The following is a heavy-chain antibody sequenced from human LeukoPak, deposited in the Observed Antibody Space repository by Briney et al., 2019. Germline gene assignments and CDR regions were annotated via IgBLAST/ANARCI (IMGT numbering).Heavy chain of an antibody. CDR2: ISCNSGSL. D-gene: IGHD3-3*02. CDR3: AKDMGIYTAFDY. Sequence: PGRCLRLSCSASGFTFDDYAIHWVRQAAGKGLEWVSGISCNSGSLGYADSVKGRFTISGDNAKNSLYLQMNSLRAEDTALYYCAKDMGIYTAFDYWGQGTLVTVSS. V-gene: IGHV3-9*01. J-gene: IGHJ4*02. CDR1: GFTFDDYA.